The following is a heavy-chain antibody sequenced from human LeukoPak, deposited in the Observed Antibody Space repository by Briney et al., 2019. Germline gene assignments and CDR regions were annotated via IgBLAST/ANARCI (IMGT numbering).Heavy chain of an antibody. Sequence: GGSLRLSCAASGFTFSSYAMSWVRQAPGKGLEWVSAISGSGGSTYYADSVKGRFTISRDNSKNTLYLQMNSLRAEDTALYYCAKDTEHIVVVIAIRGAFDIWGQGTMVTVSS. J-gene: IGHJ3*02. CDR3: AKDTEHIVVVIAIRGAFDI. CDR1: GFTFSSYA. V-gene: IGHV3-23*01. D-gene: IGHD2-21*01. CDR2: ISGSGGST.